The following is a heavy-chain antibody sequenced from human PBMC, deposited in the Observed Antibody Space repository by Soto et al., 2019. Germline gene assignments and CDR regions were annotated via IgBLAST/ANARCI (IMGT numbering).Heavy chain of an antibody. CDR2: ISYDGSNK. Sequence: QVQLVESGGGVVQPGRSLRLSCAASGFTFSSYAMHWVRQAPGKGLEWVAVISYDGSNKYYADSVKGRFTISRDNSKNTLYLQMNSLRAEDRAVYYWARAKDQWLIPRNVMDVWGQGTTVTVSS. V-gene: IGHV3-30-3*01. J-gene: IGHJ6*02. CDR1: GFTFSSYA. D-gene: IGHD6-19*01. CDR3: ARAKDQWLIPRNVMDV.